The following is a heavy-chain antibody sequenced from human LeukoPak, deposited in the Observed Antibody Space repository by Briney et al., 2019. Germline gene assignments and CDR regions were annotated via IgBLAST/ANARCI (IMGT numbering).Heavy chain of an antibody. CDR1: GFTFNNYA. CDR3: ASRGYSDSSGYDY. Sequence: GGSLRLSCAASGFTFNNYAMNWVRQAPGKGLEWVSSINGRSTDIYYADSVKGRFTISRDNAKNSLYLQMNSLRAEDTAIYYCASRGYSDSSGYDYWGQGTLVTVSS. J-gene: IGHJ4*02. CDR2: INGRSTDI. V-gene: IGHV3-21*01. D-gene: IGHD3-22*01.